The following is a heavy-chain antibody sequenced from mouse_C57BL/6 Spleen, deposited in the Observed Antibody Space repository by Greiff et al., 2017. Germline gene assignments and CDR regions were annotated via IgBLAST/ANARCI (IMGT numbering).Heavy chain of an antibody. CDR3: TAMVTSFAY. J-gene: IGHJ3*01. Sequence: VQLQQSGAELVRPGASVKLSCTASGFNIKDDYMHWVKQRPEQGLEWIGWIDPENGDTEYASKFQGKATITADTSSNTAYLQLSSLTSEDTAVYYCTAMVTSFAYGGQGTLVTVSA. CDR1: GFNIKDDY. D-gene: IGHD2-2*01. V-gene: IGHV14-4*01. CDR2: IDPENGDT.